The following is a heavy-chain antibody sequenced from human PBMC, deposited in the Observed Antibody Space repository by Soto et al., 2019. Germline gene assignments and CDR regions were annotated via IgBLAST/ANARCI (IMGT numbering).Heavy chain of an antibody. D-gene: IGHD3-9*01. CDR1: GFTFSSYS. CDR2: ISSSSSYI. V-gene: IGHV3-21*01. J-gene: IGHJ3*02. CDR3: AREDYDILTGYSYDAFDI. Sequence: EVQLVESGGGLVKPGGSLRLSFAASGFTFSSYSMNWVRQAPGKGLEWVSSISSSSSYIYYADSVKGRFTISRDNAKNSLYLQMNSLRDEDKAVYYWAREDYDILTGYSYDAFDIWGQGTMVTVSS.